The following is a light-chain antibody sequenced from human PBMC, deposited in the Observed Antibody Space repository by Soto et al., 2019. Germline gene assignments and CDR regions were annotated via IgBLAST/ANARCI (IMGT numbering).Light chain of an antibody. V-gene: IGLV2-14*03. J-gene: IGLJ2*01. CDR1: SCDIGAYAY. CDR2: DVH. CDR3: SSYTRPSSVI. Sequence: QSALTQPASVSGSPGQSIAISCSGTSCDIGAYAYVSWYQQPAGKVPKLIVFDVHYRSSVVSSRFSGSKSGNAAPLTIAGLPEEDEDDYYCSSYTRPSSVIFGGGTKLTVL.